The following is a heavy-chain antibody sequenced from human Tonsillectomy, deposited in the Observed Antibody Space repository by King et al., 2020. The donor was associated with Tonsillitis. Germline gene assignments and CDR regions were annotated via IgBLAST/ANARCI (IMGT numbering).Heavy chain of an antibody. D-gene: IGHD3-16*02. CDR1: GFTFSSYA. CDR3: VKAPRAVWGSYRD. J-gene: IGHJ4*02. Sequence: VQLVESGGGLVQPGGSLRLSCSASGFTFSSYAMHWVRQAPGKGLEYVSAISSNGGSTYYADSVKGRFTISRDNSKNTLYLQMSSLRAEDTAVYYCVKAPRAVWGSYRDWGQGTLVTVSS. CDR2: ISSNGGST. V-gene: IGHV3-64D*06.